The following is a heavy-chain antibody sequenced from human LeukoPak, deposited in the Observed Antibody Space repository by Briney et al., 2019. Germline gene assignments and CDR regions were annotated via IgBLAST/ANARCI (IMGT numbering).Heavy chain of an antibody. CDR1: GYTLTELF. Sequence: ASVKVSCKIFGYTLTELFIHWVRQAPGKGREGMGGFDPEDGETIYAQKFQDRGTMTECTSTHKGYLELTSLTSEDKAVYYCATDQRGAGLGFVYGSGTFNGLDVWGQGTTVTVSS. D-gene: IGHD3-10*01. J-gene: IGHJ6*02. V-gene: IGHV1-24*01. CDR2: FDPEDGET. CDR3: ATDQRGAGLGFVYGSGTFNGLDV.